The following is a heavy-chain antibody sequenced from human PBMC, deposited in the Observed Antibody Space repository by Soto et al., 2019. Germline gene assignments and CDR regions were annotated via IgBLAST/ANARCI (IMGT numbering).Heavy chain of an antibody. D-gene: IGHD1-1*01. J-gene: IGHJ4*02. Sequence: EVQLVESGGGLVQPGGSLRLSCAASGFSFSSYWMHWVRQAPGKGLVWVSRINSDGRTTTYADSVKGRFTISRDNAKNTLYLQMNSLRAEDTAVYYCTTLASVHLDRYDYWGQGTLVTVSS. CDR2: INSDGRTT. CDR3: TTLASVHLDRYDY. CDR1: GFSFSSYW. V-gene: IGHV3-74*01.